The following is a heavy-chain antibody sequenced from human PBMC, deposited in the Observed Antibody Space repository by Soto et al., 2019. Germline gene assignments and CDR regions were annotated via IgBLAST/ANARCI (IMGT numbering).Heavy chain of an antibody. D-gene: IGHD2-21*02. CDR1: GCSISSYY. J-gene: IGHJ5*02. V-gene: IGHV4-4*07. Sequence: PSETLSLTCTVSGCSISSYYWSWIRQPAGKGLEWIGRIYTSGSTNYNPSLKSRVTMSVDTSKNQFSLKLSSVTAADTAVYYCARSPIVCGGDCYSRGWFDPWGQGTLVTVSS. CDR3: ARSPIVCGGDCYSRGWFDP. CDR2: IYTSGST.